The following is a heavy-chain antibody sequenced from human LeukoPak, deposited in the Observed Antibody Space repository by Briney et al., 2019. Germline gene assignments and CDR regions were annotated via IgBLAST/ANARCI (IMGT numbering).Heavy chain of an antibody. V-gene: IGHV1-18*01. Sequence: ASVKVSCKASGYTFTRYGISWVRQAPGQGLEWMGWISAYNGNTNYAQKLQGRVTMTTDTSTSTAYMELRSLRSDDTAVYYCARTRLATGARGINDYWGQGTLVTVSS. CDR2: ISAYNGNT. D-gene: IGHD5-12*01. CDR1: GYTFTRYG. CDR3: ARTRLATGARGINDY. J-gene: IGHJ4*02.